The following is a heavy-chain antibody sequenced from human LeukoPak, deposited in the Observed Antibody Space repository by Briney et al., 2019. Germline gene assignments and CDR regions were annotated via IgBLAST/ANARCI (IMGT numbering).Heavy chain of an antibody. J-gene: IGHJ6*04. CDR3: AKRRGDV. CDR1: GFTFSHYA. Sequence: PGGSLRLSCVVSGFTFSHYAMTWVRQAPGKGLEWVSSISNSGDDTDYADSVEGRFTVSRDNSENSLYLQMNSLGVEDTAVYYCAKRRGDVWGKGTTVTVSS. CDR2: ISNSGDDT. V-gene: IGHV3-23*01.